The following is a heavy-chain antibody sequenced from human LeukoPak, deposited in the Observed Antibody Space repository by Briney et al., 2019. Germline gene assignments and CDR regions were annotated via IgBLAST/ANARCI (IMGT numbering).Heavy chain of an antibody. CDR2: ISGYNGAT. CDR1: GYIFTTYG. V-gene: IGHV1-18*01. Sequence: GASVKVSCKASGYIFTTYGINWARQAPGQGLEWMGWISGYNGATNYAQNFQGRVTMTTDTSTSTAYMELRSLRSDETAVYYCARDSLGVSRGWYRENTFDIWGQGTLVTVSS. CDR3: ARDSLGVSRGWYRENTFDI. D-gene: IGHD6-19*01. J-gene: IGHJ3*02.